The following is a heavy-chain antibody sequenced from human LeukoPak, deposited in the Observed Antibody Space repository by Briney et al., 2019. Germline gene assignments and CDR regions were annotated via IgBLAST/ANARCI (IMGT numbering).Heavy chain of an antibody. CDR1: GGSINTYY. J-gene: IGHJ5*02. V-gene: IGHV4-59*01. CDR3: ARDLYCSSTSCYWFDP. Sequence: PSETLSLTCTVSGGSINTYYWSWIRQPPGKGLEWIGYIHYTGITNYNPSLKSQVTISVDTSKNQFSLKLSSVTAADTAVYYCARDLYCSSTSCYWFDPWGQGTLVTVSS. CDR2: IHYTGIT. D-gene: IGHD2-2*01.